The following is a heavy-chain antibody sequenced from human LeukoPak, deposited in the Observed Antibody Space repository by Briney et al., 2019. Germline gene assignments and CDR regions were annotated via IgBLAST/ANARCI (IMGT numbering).Heavy chain of an antibody. CDR1: GXTVSXXY. CDR3: ARGSRIVVVTQFDY. J-gene: IGHJ4*02. V-gene: IGHV3-66*01. Sequence: XGSXXXSXXASGXTVSXXYMSWXXXXPGXXXXXXSVIYSGGSTYYADSVKGRFTISRDNSKNTLYLQMNSLRAEDTAVYYCARGSRIVVVTQFDYWGQGTLVTVSS. CDR2: IYSGGST. D-gene: IGHD3-22*01.